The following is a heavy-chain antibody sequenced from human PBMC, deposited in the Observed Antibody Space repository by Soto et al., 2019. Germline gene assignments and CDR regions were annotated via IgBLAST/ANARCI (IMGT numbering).Heavy chain of an antibody. CDR3: ARDGGYSSSWLDY. Sequence: QVQLVESGGGVVQPGRSLRLSCAASGFTFSSYAMHWVHQAPGKGLEWVAVISYDGSNKYYADSVKGRFTISRDNSKNTLYLQMNSLRAEDTAVYYCARDGGYSSSWLDYWGQGTLVTVSS. V-gene: IGHV3-30-3*01. J-gene: IGHJ4*02. CDR2: ISYDGSNK. D-gene: IGHD6-13*01. CDR1: GFTFSSYA.